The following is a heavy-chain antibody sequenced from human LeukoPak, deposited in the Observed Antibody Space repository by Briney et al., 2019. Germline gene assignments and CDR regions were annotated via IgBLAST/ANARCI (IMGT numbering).Heavy chain of an antibody. CDR1: GYTFTGYY. D-gene: IGHD3-9*01. CDR2: INPNSGGT. J-gene: IGHJ4*02. Sequence: ASVKVSCKASGYTFTGYYMHWVRQAPGQGLEWMGWINPNSGGTNYAQKFQGWVTMTRDTSISTAYMELSRLRSEDTAVYYCATDPYTGYYFGYWGQGTLVTVSS. CDR3: ATDPYTGYYFGY. V-gene: IGHV1-2*04.